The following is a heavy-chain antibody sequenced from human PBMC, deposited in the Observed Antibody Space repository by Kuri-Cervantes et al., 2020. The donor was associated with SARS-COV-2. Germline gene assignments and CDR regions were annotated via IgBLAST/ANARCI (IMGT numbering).Heavy chain of an antibody. CDR2: IRPDGSDK. J-gene: IGHJ4*02. D-gene: IGHD6-13*01. Sequence: GGSLRLSYAASGFTFNNYGIHWVRQAPSKGLEWVTFIRPDGSDKFYADSVKGRFTISRDNSKSTVYLQMNSLRPEDTAMYYCAKDWKVTSRDNSPWYYLDFWGQGTLVTVSS. CDR1: GFTFNNYG. CDR3: AKDWKVTSRDNSPWYYLDF. V-gene: IGHV3-30*02.